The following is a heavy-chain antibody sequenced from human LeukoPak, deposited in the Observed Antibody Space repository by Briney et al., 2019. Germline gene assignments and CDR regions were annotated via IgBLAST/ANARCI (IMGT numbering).Heavy chain of an antibody. D-gene: IGHD1-26*01. V-gene: IGHV3-7*01. J-gene: IGHJ6*02. Sequence: GGSLRLSCAASRFTFSNFWMSWVRQAPGMGLQWVANIKQDGSETYYVDSVKGRFTISRDNAKNSLYLQMNNLRDEDTALYYCARDPVVGAHSGMDVWGRGTTVTVFS. CDR1: RFTFSNFW. CDR3: ARDPVVGAHSGMDV. CDR2: IKQDGSET.